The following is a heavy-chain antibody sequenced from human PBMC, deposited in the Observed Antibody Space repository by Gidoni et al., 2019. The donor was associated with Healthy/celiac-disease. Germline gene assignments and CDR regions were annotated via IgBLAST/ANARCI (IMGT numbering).Heavy chain of an antibody. CDR1: GGSISSYY. V-gene: IGHV4-59*01. Sequence: QVQLQESGPVLVKPSETPYSNCTVSGGSISSYYWSWIRQPPGKGLEWIGYIYYRGRTNSTPSLRSLVTISVDTSTNQSSLKLSSVTAADTAVYYCARERAARSWFDPWGQGTLVTVSS. J-gene: IGHJ5*02. CDR2: IYYRGRT. D-gene: IGHD6-6*01. CDR3: ARERAARSWFDP.